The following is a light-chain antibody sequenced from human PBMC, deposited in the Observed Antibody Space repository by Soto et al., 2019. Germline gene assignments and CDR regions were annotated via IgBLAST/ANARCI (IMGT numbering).Light chain of an antibody. CDR1: SSNIGSNY. J-gene: IGLJ2*01. CDR2: RNN. Sequence: QSVLTQPPSASGTPGQRVTISCSGSSSNIGSNYVYWYQQLPGTAPKLLIYRNNQRPSGVPDRFSGSKSGTSASLAISGLRSEDEADYYCAAWDDSLSSVVFAGGTKLTV. CDR3: AAWDDSLSSVV. V-gene: IGLV1-47*01.